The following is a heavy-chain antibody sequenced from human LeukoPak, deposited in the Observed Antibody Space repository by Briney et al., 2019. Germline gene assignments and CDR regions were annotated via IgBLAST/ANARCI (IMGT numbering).Heavy chain of an antibody. CDR2: IYSGGST. CDR1: GFTFSNFA. Sequence: GGSLRLSCAASGFTFSNFAMSWVRQAPGKGLEWVSVIYSGGSTYYADSVKGRFTISRDNSKNTLYLQMNSLRAEDTAVYYCAREMSSYSGSYYDYWGQGALVTVSS. CDR3: AREMSSYSGSYYDY. J-gene: IGHJ4*02. V-gene: IGHV3-53*01. D-gene: IGHD1-26*01.